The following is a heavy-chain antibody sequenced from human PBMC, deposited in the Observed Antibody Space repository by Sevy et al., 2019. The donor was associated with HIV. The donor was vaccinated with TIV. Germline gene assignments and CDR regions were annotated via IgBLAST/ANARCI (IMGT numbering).Heavy chain of an antibody. D-gene: IGHD3-3*01. J-gene: IGHJ5*02. CDR1: GGTFSSYA. CDR2: IIPIFGTA. Sequence: ASVKVSCKASGGTFSSYAISWVRQAPGQGLEWMGGIIPIFGTANYAQKFQGGVTITADESTSTAYMELSSLGSEDTAVYYCATQTYDFWGGHLGGLFDPWGQGTLVTVSS. CDR3: ATQTYDFWGGHLGGLFDP. V-gene: IGHV1-69*13.